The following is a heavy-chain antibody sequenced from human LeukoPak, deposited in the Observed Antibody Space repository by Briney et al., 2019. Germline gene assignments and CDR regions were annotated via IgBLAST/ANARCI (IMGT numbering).Heavy chain of an antibody. CDR3: AGVTGRAVYGVDV. CDR2: MYLSGTT. CDR1: GGSISSYY. J-gene: IGHJ6*02. V-gene: IGHV4-59*12. Sequence: PSETLSLTCTVSGGSISSYYWSWIRQPPGKGLEWIGEMYLSGTTHSNPSVKSRVTISVDRSKNQFSLKLSSVTAADTAVYYCAGVTGRAVYGVDVWGQGTTVTVSS.